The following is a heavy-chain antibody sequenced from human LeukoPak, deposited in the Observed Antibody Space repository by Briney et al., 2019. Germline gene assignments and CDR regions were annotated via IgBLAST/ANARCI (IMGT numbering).Heavy chain of an antibody. J-gene: IGHJ4*02. Sequence: KPSETLSLTCTVSGGSIGSSSYYWGWIRQPPGKGLEWIGIIYYSGTTYYNPSLKSRVTISVDTSKNLFSLKLSSVTAADTAIYFCARAPLYHYDSSGYPFDYWGQGTLVTVSS. CDR3: ARAPLYHYDSSGYPFDY. D-gene: IGHD3-22*01. V-gene: IGHV4-39*07. CDR2: IYYSGTT. CDR1: GGSIGSSSYY.